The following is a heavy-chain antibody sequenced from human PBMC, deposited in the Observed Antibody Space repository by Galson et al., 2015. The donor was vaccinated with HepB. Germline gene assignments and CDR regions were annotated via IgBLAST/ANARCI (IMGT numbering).Heavy chain of an antibody. D-gene: IGHD2-2*01. CDR1: GFTLTTYR. V-gene: IGHV3-74*03. CDR3: VRDIVEGTGAFDS. Sequence: SLRLSCAASGFTLTTYRMHWVRQVPGKGLMWVSRITSDGRTTSYADSVRGRFTISKDNAKNTMYLQMNSLRAEDTAVYYCVRDIVEGTGAFDSWGQGTLVTVSS. CDR2: ITSDGRTT. J-gene: IGHJ4*02.